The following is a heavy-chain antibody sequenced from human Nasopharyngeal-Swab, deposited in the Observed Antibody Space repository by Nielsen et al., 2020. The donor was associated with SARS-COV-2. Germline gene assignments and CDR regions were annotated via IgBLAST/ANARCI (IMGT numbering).Heavy chain of an antibody. CDR2: INPSGGST. Sequence: ASVKVSCKASGYTFISYYMHWVRQAPGQGLEWMGIINPSGGSTTYAQKLQGRVIMTRDTSTSTVYMELSSRRSEDTAVYYCARDSSTYYYDSSGYFDYWGQGTLVTVSS. D-gene: IGHD3-22*01. CDR1: GYTFISYY. CDR3: ARDSSTYYYDSSGYFDY. J-gene: IGHJ4*02. V-gene: IGHV1-46*01.